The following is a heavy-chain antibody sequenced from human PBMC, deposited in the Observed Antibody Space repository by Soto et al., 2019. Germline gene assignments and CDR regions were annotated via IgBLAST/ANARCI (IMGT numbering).Heavy chain of an antibody. CDR3: VGGHGSAWAHYFDH. CDR1: NYSITSNYF. D-gene: IGHD6-19*01. J-gene: IGHJ4*02. V-gene: IGHV4-38-2*01. CDR2: FYHRGT. Sequence: PSETLSLTCSVFNYSITSNYFWGWIRQSPDKGLEWIGSFYHRGTSYNPSLNSRVTISVDTSNNQFSLSVTSVTAADTAVYFCVGGHGSAWAHYFDHWGQGTMVTVSS.